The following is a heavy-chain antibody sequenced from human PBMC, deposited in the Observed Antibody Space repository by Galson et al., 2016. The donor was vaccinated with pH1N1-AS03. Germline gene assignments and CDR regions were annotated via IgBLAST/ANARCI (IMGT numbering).Heavy chain of an antibody. Sequence: SETLSLTCTVSGDSTFDYYWNWIRQPPGKGLEWIGYIQTTGNTKYNPSLKSRVTMSIDTSKNQFSLNLMSVTAADTALYYCARDPPLEIGWYFDLWGRGTLVTVSS. D-gene: IGHD3-3*01. CDR3: ARDPPLEIGWYFDL. J-gene: IGHJ2*01. V-gene: IGHV4-4*09. CDR1: GDSTFDYY. CDR2: IQTTGNT.